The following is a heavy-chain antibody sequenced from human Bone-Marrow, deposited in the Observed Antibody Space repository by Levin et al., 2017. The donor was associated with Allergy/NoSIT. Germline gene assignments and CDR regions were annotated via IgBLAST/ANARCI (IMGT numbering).Heavy chain of an antibody. D-gene: IGHD3-10*01. CDR2: FDPEDGET. CDR3: ATDTTMVEGSYFDL. V-gene: IGHV1-24*01. Sequence: GESLKISCKVSGYNLTELSMHWIRQTPGKGLEWMGGFDPEDGETVYAQVFQGRVAMTEDTSKDTVYMELSRLRSDDTAVYYCATDTTMVEGSYFDLWGRGTLVTVSS. J-gene: IGHJ2*01. CDR1: GYNLTELS.